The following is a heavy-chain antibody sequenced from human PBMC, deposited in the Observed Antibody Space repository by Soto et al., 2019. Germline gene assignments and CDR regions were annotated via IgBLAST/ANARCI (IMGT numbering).Heavy chain of an antibody. J-gene: IGHJ1*01. CDR3: AKEGAIPGEVDA. V-gene: IGHV1-46*01. D-gene: IGHD2-21*01. CDR1: GFIFTDWF. CDR2: INTSGGSS. Sequence: HLAQSGPEVKRPGASVKISCKASGFIFTDWFMHWVRQAPGHGPEWMGIINTSGGSSIYSQKFQDRVTMTRDTSTSTLYLELSSLTSADTAVYYCAKEGAIPGEVDAWGQGTLVTVSS.